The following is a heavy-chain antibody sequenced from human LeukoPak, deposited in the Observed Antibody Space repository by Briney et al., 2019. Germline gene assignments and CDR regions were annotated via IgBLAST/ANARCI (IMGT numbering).Heavy chain of an antibody. CDR2: IKSKTDGGTT. V-gene: IGHV3-15*01. D-gene: IGHD4-17*01. J-gene: IGHJ6*03. Sequence: GGSLRLSCAASGFTFSNAWMSWVRQAPGKGLEWVGRIKSKTDGGTTDYAAPVKGRFTISRDDSKNTLYLQMNSLRAEDTAVYYCAKDLAELDYGESYYYMDVWGKGTTVTVSS. CDR1: GFTFSNAW. CDR3: AKDLAELDYGESYYYMDV.